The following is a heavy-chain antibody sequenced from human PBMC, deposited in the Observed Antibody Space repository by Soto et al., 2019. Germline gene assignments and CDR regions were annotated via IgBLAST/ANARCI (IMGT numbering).Heavy chain of an antibody. D-gene: IGHD3-10*01. V-gene: IGHV1-18*01. CDR1: GYTFTSYG. CDR2: ISAYNGNT. CDR3: ARSGPFGYNPYYYYGMDV. Sequence: GASVKLSCKASGYTFTSYGISWVRQAPGQGLEWMGWISAYNGNTNYAQKLQGRVTMTTDTSTSTAYMELRSLRSDDTAVYYCARSGPFGYNPYYYYGMDVWGQGTTVTVSS. J-gene: IGHJ6*02.